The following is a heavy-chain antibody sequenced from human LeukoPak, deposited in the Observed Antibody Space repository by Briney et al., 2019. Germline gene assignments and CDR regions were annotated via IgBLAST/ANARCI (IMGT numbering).Heavy chain of an antibody. J-gene: IGHJ3*01. CDR2: MYLSGTT. Sequence: PSETLSLTCVVSTYSISSGYSWGWIRQPPGKGLEWIGSMYLSGTTYYNPSLKSRVTISVDKSENQFSLKMNFVTAADTAVYFCAKTDYGHYSGFEVWGQGIMVTVSS. D-gene: IGHD4-17*01. CDR1: TYSISSGYS. CDR3: AKTDYGHYSGFEV. V-gene: IGHV4-38-2*01.